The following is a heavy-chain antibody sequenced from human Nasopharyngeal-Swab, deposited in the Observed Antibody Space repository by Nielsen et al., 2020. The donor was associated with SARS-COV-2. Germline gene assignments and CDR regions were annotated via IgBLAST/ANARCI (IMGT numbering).Heavy chain of an antibody. CDR3: AKDDYGDDWRGRYYYYYYMDV. J-gene: IGHJ6*03. V-gene: IGHV3-30*18. D-gene: IGHD4-17*01. CDR2: ISYDGSNK. CDR1: GFTFSSYG. Sequence: GESLKISCAASGFTFSSYGMHWVRQAPGKGLEWGAVISYDGSNKYYADSVKGRFTISRDNSKNTLYLQMNSLRAEDTAVYYCAKDDYGDDWRGRYYYYYYMDVWGKGTTVTVSS.